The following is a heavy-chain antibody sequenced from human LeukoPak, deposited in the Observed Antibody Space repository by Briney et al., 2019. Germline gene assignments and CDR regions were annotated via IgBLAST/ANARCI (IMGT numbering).Heavy chain of an antibody. D-gene: IGHD3-22*01. CDR2: INTDGSST. J-gene: IGHJ5*02. CDR1: GFTFSSYW. CDR3: ARDRATYYYDSSGYQENWFDP. V-gene: IGHV3-74*01. Sequence: GGSLRLSCAASGFTFSSYWMHWVRQAPGKGLVWVSRINTDGSSTSYADSVKGRFTISRDNAKNTLYLQMNSLRAEDTAVYYCARDRATYYYDSSGYQENWFDPWGQGTLVTVSS.